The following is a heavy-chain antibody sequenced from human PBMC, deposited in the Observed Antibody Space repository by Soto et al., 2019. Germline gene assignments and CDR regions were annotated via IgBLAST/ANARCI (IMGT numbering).Heavy chain of an antibody. V-gene: IGHV4-39*01. CDR1: GGSISSSSYY. CDR2: IYYSGST. CDR3: ARQGGYYYDSSGYY. D-gene: IGHD3-22*01. J-gene: IGHJ4*02. Sequence: QLQLQESGPGLVKPSETLSLTCTVSGGSISSSSYYWGWIRQPPGKGLEWIGSIYYSGSTYYNPSLKSRVTISVDTSKNQFSLKLSSVTAADTAVYYCARQGGYYYDSSGYYWGQGTLVTVSS.